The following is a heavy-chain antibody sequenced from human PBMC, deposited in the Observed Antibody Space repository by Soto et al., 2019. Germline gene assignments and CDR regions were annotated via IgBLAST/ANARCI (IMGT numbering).Heavy chain of an antibody. D-gene: IGHD3-22*01. Sequence: SETLSLTCTVTGGSISSSNYFWGWIRQSPVRGLEWIGSCHNSGVTYYNPSLKSRATVDMSKNQISLKLSSVTAADTALYYCATTSSGYPYWGRGTLVTVSS. CDR1: GGSISSSNYF. V-gene: IGHV4-39*01. J-gene: IGHJ4*02. CDR2: CHNSGVT. CDR3: ATTSSGYPY.